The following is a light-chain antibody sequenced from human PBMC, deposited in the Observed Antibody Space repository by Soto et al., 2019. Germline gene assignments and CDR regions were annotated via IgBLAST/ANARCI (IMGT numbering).Light chain of an antibody. V-gene: IGLV2-14*01. J-gene: IGLJ1*01. Sequence: QSVLTQPASVSGSPGQSITIFCTGTSSDVGGYNYVSWYQQHPGKAPKLMIYDVSNRPSGVSNRFSGSKSGNTASLTISGLQAEDEADYSCGSYTRSSDVFGTGTKVTVL. CDR2: DVS. CDR1: SSDVGGYNY. CDR3: GSYTRSSDV.